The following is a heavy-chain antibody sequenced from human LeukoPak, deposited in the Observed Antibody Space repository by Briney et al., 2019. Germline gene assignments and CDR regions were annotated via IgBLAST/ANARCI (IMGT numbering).Heavy chain of an antibody. V-gene: IGHV4-61*02. J-gene: IGHJ6*03. CDR2: IYTSGST. D-gene: IGHD3-3*01. Sequence: SQTLSLTCTVSGGSISSGSYYWSWIRQPAGKGLEWIGRIYTSGSTNYNPSLKSRVTISVETSKNQFSLKLSSVTAADTAVYYCARDLLRLNYYYMDVWGKGTTVTVSS. CDR1: GGSISSGSYY. CDR3: ARDLLRLNYYYMDV.